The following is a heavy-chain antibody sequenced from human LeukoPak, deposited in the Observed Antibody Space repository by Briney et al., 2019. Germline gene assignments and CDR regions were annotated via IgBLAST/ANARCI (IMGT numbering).Heavy chain of an antibody. Sequence: GGSLRLSCAASGFTFSSSAMSWVRQAPGKGLEWVSAISNNGGYTYYADSVQGRFTVSGDNSKSTLCLQMDSLRAEDTAVYYCAKQLGYCSDGSCYFPYWGQGTLVTISS. D-gene: IGHD2-15*01. CDR3: AKQLGYCSDGSCYFPY. CDR2: ISNNGGYT. CDR1: GFTFSSSA. V-gene: IGHV3-23*01. J-gene: IGHJ4*02.